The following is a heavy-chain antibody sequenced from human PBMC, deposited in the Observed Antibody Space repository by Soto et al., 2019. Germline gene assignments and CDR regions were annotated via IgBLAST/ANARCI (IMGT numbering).Heavy chain of an antibody. CDR2: ISPYTGNT. V-gene: IGHV1-18*01. J-gene: IGHJ6*02. D-gene: IGHD3-16*01. CDR1: GYIFFNYG. CDR3: VMVDNYVTPTPQDV. Sequence: QVQLVQSGDEVKKPGASVKVSCKASGYIFFNYGIAWVRQAPGQGLGWMGWISPYTGNTHSATKVQGRLTMTTDTSTSTAYMDLGSLTSDDTAVYYCVMVDNYVTPTPQDVWGQGTTVTVSS.